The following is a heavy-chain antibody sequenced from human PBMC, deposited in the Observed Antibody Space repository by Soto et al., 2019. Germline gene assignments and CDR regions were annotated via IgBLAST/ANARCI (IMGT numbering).Heavy chain of an antibody. Sequence: PSETLSLTCTVSGGSISSYYWSWIRQPPGKGLEWIGYIYYSGSTNYNPSLKSRVTISVDTSKNQFSLKLSSVTAADTAVYHCARVVVEYSGSYYFDYWGQGTLVTVSS. CDR2: IYYSGST. D-gene: IGHD5-12*01. V-gene: IGHV4-59*01. J-gene: IGHJ4*02. CDR1: GGSISSYY. CDR3: ARVVVEYSGSYYFDY.